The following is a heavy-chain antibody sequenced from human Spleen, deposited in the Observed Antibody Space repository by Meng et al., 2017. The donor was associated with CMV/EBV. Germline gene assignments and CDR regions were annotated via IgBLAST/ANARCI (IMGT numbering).Heavy chain of an antibody. CDR2: IRNKTNTYTT. Sequence: GGSLRLSCAASGFTFSSYSMNWVRQASGKGLEWVGRIRNKTNTYTTAYAASVKGRFTISRDDSRNTAYLQMNSLKAEDTAVYYCTRLFGIFGVVNYWGQGTLVTVSS. D-gene: IGHD3-3*01. CDR1: GFTFSSYS. V-gene: IGHV3-73*01. CDR3: TRLFGIFGVVNY. J-gene: IGHJ4*02.